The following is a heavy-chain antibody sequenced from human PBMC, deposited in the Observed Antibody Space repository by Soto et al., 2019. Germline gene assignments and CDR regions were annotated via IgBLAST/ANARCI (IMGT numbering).Heavy chain of an antibody. CDR2: IMPLYAKP. CDR1: GGTFNTYT. Sequence: QVQLVQSGAEVKKPGSSVKVSCKASGGTFNTYTISWVRQVPGQGLEWMGGIMPLYAKPTYAQPFLCRLTIAADEHTSTVYMELSSLRSEDRALYYCASLSNWSSGDGRIDVWGRGTAVSVSS. CDR3: ASLSNWSSGDGRIDV. J-gene: IGHJ6*02. V-gene: IGHV1-69*01. D-gene: IGHD1-26*01.